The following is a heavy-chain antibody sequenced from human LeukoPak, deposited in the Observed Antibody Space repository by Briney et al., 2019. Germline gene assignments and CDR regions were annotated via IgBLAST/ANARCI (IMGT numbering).Heavy chain of an antibody. CDR1: GFTFSSYA. Sequence: PGGSLRLSCAASGFTFSSYALSWVRQAPGKGLEWVSAISGSGGSTYYVDSVKGRFTISRDNSKNTLYLKMNSMRAEDTAVYYCAKDHCSSTSCYETPLPHFDYWGQGTLVTVSS. CDR3: AKDHCSSTSCYETPLPHFDY. J-gene: IGHJ4*02. D-gene: IGHD2-2*01. CDR2: ISGSGGST. V-gene: IGHV3-23*01.